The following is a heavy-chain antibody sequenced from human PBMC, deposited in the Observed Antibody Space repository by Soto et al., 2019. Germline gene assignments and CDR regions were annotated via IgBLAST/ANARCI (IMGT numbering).Heavy chain of an antibody. D-gene: IGHD6-19*01. J-gene: IGHJ4*02. CDR3: ARDRGAVTGQYFDY. CDR1: GFTFSAVY. CDR2: ISSSGTSA. Sequence: QVQLEESGGGLVKPGGSLRLSCAAPGFTFSAVYMSWIRQAPNKGLEYISYISSSGTSANYADSVKGRFTISRDNAKKSLYLQMNSLRAEDTAVYYCARDRGAVTGQYFDYWGQGALVTVSS. V-gene: IGHV3-11*05.